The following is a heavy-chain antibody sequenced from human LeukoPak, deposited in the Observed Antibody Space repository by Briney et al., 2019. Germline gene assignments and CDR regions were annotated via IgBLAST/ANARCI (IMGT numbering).Heavy chain of an antibody. Sequence: GGSLRLSCAASGFTFSDYYMSWIRQAPGKGLEWVSYISSSGSTIYYADSVNGRFTISRDNAKNSLYLQMNSLRAEDTAVYYCARGYSSGWYKLGFDPWGQGNLVTVSS. CDR3: ARGYSSGWYKLGFDP. J-gene: IGHJ5*02. D-gene: IGHD6-19*01. CDR1: GFTFSDYY. V-gene: IGHV3-11*01. CDR2: ISSSGSTI.